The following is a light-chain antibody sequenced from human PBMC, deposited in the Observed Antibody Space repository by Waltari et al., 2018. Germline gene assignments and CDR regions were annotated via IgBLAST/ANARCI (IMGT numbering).Light chain of an antibody. CDR3: QSYDSNESVV. CDR1: GGSIARNY. CDR2: DDD. Sequence: FILTQPPSVSESPGKTVTISCTRSGGSIARNYVQWYQQRPGSAPTSVIYDDDQRPSGVPDRFSGSIDSSSNSASLTISELKTEDEADYYCQSYDSNESVVFGGGTKLTVL. J-gene: IGLJ2*01. V-gene: IGLV6-57*04.